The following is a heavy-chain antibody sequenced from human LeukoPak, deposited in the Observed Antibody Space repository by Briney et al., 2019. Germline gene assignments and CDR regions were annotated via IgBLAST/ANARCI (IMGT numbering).Heavy chain of an antibody. CDR2: IIPIFGTA. J-gene: IGHJ3*02. D-gene: IGHD3-22*01. CDR3: AAHDSSTWVDAFDI. V-gene: IGHV1-69*05. CDR1: GGSFSSEA. Sequence: ASVKVSCKAFGGSFSSEAISWVRQAPGQGLEWMGGIIPIFGTANYAQKFQGRVTITTDESTSTAYMELSSLRSEDTAVYYCAAHDSSTWVDAFDIWGQGTMVTVSS.